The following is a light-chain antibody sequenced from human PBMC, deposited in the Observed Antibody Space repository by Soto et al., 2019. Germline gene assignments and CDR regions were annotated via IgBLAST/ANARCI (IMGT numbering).Light chain of an antibody. Sequence: QSVLTQPPSASGTPGQRVSISCSGRSSNIGSNTVNWYQQLPVTAPKLLIYSYNQRPSGVPDRFSGSKSGTSASLAISGLQYEEEADYYCAAWDDSLNGPVFGGGTKVTVL. CDR2: SYN. CDR1: SSNIGSNT. J-gene: IGLJ2*01. CDR3: AAWDDSLNGPV. V-gene: IGLV1-44*01.